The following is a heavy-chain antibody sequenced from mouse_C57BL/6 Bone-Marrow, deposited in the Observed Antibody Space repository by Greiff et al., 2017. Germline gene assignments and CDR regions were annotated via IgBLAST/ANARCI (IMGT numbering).Heavy chain of an antibody. V-gene: IGHV1-7*01. CDR1: GYTFTSYW. CDR3: AREGLGYYGREYFDV. D-gene: IGHD2-3*01. Sequence: QVQLKESGAELAKPGASVKLSCKASGYTFTSYWMHWVKQRPGQGLEWLGYINPSSGYTKYNQKFKDKATLTADKSSSTAYMQLSSLTYEDFAVYYCAREGLGYYGREYFDVWGTGTTVTVSS. J-gene: IGHJ1*03. CDR2: INPSSGYT.